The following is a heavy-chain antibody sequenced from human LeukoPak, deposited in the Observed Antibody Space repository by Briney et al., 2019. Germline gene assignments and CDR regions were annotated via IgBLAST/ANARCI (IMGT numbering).Heavy chain of an antibody. CDR1: GGTFSSYA. CDR3: ARDHGGILWFGELFRAFDY. V-gene: IGHV1-2*02. D-gene: IGHD3-10*01. J-gene: IGHJ4*02. Sequence: ASVKASCKASGGTFSSYAISWVRQAPGQGLEWMGWINPNSGGTNYAQKFQGRVTMTRDTSISTAYMELSRLRSDDTAVYYCARDHGGILWFGELFRAFDYWGQGTLVTVSS. CDR2: INPNSGGT.